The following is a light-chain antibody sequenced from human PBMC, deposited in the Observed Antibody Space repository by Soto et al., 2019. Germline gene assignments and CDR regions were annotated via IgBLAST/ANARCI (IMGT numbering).Light chain of an antibody. V-gene: IGLV2-8*01. J-gene: IGLJ3*02. CDR1: SSDVGSYDY. Sequence: QSALTQPPSASGSPGQSVTISCTGTSSDVGSYDYVSWYQQHPGKAPKLMIYEVSKRPSGVPDRFSGSKSGNTASLTGSGLQAEDEADYYCISSAGSNNWGVFGGGTKVTVL. CDR2: EVS. CDR3: ISSAGSNNWGV.